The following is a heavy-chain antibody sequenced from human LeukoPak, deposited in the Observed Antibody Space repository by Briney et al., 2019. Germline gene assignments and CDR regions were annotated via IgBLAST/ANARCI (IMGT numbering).Heavy chain of an antibody. CDR1: GVTFSSYA. CDR3: AKDQYYYGSGSLNWFDP. J-gene: IGHJ5*02. D-gene: IGHD3-10*01. V-gene: IGHV3-23*01. Sequence: GGSLRLSCAASGVTFSSYAMSWGRQAPGKGLEWVSAISGSGGSTYYADSVKGRFTISRDNSKNTLYLQMNSLRAEDTAVYSCAKDQYYYGSGSLNWFDPWGQGTLVTVPS. CDR2: ISGSGGST.